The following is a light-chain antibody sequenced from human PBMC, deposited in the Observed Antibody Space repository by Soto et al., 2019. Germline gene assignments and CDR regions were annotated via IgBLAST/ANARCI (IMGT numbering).Light chain of an antibody. CDR3: QQYGISPRT. Sequence: EIVLTQSPGTLSLSPGERATLSCRASQSVSSSYLAWYQQKPGQAPRLLIYSATKRATGIPDRFSGSGSGTDFTLTISRLEPEDFAVYYCQQYGISPRTFGQGTKVEIK. CDR2: SAT. V-gene: IGKV3-20*01. J-gene: IGKJ1*01. CDR1: QSVSSSY.